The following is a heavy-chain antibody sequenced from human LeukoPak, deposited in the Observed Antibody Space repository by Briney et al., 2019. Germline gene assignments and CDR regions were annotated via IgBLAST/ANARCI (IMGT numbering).Heavy chain of an antibody. CDR2: ISAYNGNT. D-gene: IGHD3-10*01. CDR3: ARDYALWFGELSFNYYGMDV. CDR1: GYTFTSYG. V-gene: IGHV1-18*01. J-gene: IGHJ6*02. Sequence: ASVKVSCKAPGYTFTSYGISWVRQAPGQGLEWMGWISAYNGNTNYAQKLQGRVTMTTDTSTSTAYMELRSLRSDDTAVYYCARDYALWFGELSFNYYGMDVWGQGTTVTVSS.